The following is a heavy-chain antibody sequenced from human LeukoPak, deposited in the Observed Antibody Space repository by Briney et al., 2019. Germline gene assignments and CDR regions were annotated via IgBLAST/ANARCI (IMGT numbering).Heavy chain of an antibody. Sequence: GGSLRLSCAASGFTFDAYGMSWVRQAPGKRLEWVSGINWNGGSTGYADSVKGRFTISRDNAKNSLYLQMNSLRAEDTALYHCARARMRSGSYYRLDYYYGMDVWGQGTTVTVSS. CDR1: GFTFDAYG. D-gene: IGHD3-10*01. V-gene: IGHV3-20*01. J-gene: IGHJ6*02. CDR2: INWNGGST. CDR3: ARARMRSGSYYRLDYYYGMDV.